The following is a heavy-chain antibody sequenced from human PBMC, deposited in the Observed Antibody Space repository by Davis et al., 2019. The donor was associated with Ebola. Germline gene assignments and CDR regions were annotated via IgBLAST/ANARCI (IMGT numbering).Heavy chain of an antibody. CDR3: AKGTAYDFWSAPRYYFDY. Sequence: GESLKISCAASGFTFSSYWMHWVRQAPGKGLEWVSSLTANGVSASYADSVQGRFIISRDNANNILYLQMSRLRADDTAVYLCAKGTAYDFWSAPRYYFDYWGQGVQVSVSS. D-gene: IGHD3-3*01. V-gene: IGHV3-23*01. J-gene: IGHJ4*02. CDR2: LTANGVSA. CDR1: GFTFSSYW.